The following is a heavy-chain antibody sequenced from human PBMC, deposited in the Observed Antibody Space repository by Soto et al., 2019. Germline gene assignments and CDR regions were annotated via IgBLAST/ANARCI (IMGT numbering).Heavy chain of an antibody. Sequence: SETLSLTCAVYGGSFSGYYWTWFRQPPGTGLEWIGEINHSGSTNYNPSLKSRVTISVDTSKNQFSLKLSSVTAADTAVYYCARSTSGWSDFAYWGQGTLLTVS. CDR1: GGSFSGYY. CDR3: ARSTSGWSDFAY. CDR2: INHSGST. D-gene: IGHD6-19*01. J-gene: IGHJ4*02. V-gene: IGHV4-34*01.